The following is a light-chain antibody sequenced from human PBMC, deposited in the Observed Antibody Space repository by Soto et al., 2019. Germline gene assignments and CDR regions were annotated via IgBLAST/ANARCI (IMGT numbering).Light chain of an antibody. V-gene: IGKV3-20*01. Sequence: EIVLTQSPGTLSLSPGERATLSCRASQSVSSSYLAWYQQKPGQAPRLLISGASSRATGIPDRFSGSGSGTDFTLTISRLDPEDFAVYYCQQYGSSPRITFGQGTRLEIK. CDR2: GAS. CDR3: QQYGSSPRIT. J-gene: IGKJ5*01. CDR1: QSVSSSY.